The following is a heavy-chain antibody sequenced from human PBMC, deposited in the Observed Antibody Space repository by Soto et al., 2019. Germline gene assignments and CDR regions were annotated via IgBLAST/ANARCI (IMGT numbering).Heavy chain of an antibody. CDR3: AKEVSLGSTVDLGY. D-gene: IGHD7-27*01. CDR2: ISGSGSKT. J-gene: IGHJ4*02. CDR1: GITFSSLA. Sequence: SLKISCAASGITFSSLAMSWVRLAPGKGLEWVSAISGSGSKTYYADSVKGRFAISRDNSMGTLYLQMKSLRVEDTAIYYCAKEVSLGSTVDLGYWGQGTLVTVSS. V-gene: IGHV3-23*01.